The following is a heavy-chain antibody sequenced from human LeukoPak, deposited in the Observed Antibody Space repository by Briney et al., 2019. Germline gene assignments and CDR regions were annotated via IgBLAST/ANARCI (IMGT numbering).Heavy chain of an antibody. CDR1: GFTFSGAW. D-gene: IGHD7-27*01. Sequence: PGGSLRLSCPASGFTFSGAWMTWVRPAPGKGLEWVANIKEDGTEKNYVDSVKGRFTISRDNAKNSLFLQMSNLRDDDTAIYYCARHVGISFWGQGTLVTVSS. CDR2: IKEDGTEK. J-gene: IGHJ4*02. V-gene: IGHV3-7*01. CDR3: ARHVGISF.